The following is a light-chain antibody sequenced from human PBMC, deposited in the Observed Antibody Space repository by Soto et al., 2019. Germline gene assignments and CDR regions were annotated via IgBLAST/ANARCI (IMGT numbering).Light chain of an antibody. CDR3: GSYSSTDTPFV. J-gene: IGLJ7*01. CDR2: EVT. V-gene: IGLV2-14*01. Sequence: QSALAQPSSVSGSPGQSITISCTGTSTDVGGYNYVSWYQHHSGTAPKLLIYEVTNRPSGISDRFSGSKSVNTASLTISGLQAEDESDYYCGSYSSTDTPFVFGTGTQLTVL. CDR1: STDVGGYNY.